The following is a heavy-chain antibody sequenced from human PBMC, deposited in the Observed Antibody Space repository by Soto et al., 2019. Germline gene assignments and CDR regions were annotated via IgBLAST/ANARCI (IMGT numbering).Heavy chain of an antibody. D-gene: IGHD1-26*01. CDR3: ARSLREGILRWELPYYFDY. Sequence: ASVKVSCKASGYTFTSYGISWVRQAPGQGLDWMGWISAYNGNTNYAQKLQGRVTMTTDTSTSTAYMELRSLRSDDTAVYYCARSLREGILRWELPYYFDYWGQGTLVTVSS. CDR2: ISAYNGNT. CDR1: GYTFTSYG. V-gene: IGHV1-18*01. J-gene: IGHJ4*02.